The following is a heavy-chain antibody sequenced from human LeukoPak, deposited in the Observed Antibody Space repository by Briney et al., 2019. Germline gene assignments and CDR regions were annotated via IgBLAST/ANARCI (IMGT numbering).Heavy chain of an antibody. D-gene: IGHD6-19*01. V-gene: IGHV3-48*04. CDR2: INNVGNII. CDR3: ASWPGGWYGEDS. Sequence: GGSLRLSCAASGFTFSSYAMSWVRQAPGKGLEWVAYINNVGNIIYYADSVKGRFTISRDTAKQSLYLQMNSLRAEDTALYFCASWPGGWYGEDSWGQGTLVTVSS. CDR1: GFTFSSYA. J-gene: IGHJ4*02.